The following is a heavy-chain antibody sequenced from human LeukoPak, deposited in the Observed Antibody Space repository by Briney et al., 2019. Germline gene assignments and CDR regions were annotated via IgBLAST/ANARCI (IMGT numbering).Heavy chain of an antibody. J-gene: IGHJ4*02. CDR1: GYTFTSYD. Sequence: GASVKVSCKASGYTFTSYDINWVRQATGQGLEWMGWMNPNSGNTGYAQKFQGRVTMTRNTSISTAYMELSSLRSEDTAVYYCARGLGLVRGVIITSFDYWGQGTLVIVSS. D-gene: IGHD3-10*01. CDR2: MNPNSGNT. V-gene: IGHV1-8*01. CDR3: ARGLGLVRGVIITSFDY.